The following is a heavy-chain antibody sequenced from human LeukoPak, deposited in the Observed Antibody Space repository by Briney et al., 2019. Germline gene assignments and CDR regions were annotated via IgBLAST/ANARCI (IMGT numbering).Heavy chain of an antibody. Sequence: GASVKVSCKASGYTFTGYYMHWMRQAPGQGLEWMGRINPNSGGTNYAQKFQGRVTMTRDTSISTAYMELSRLRSDDTAVYYCARDGVGRDYGDYISYYYYMDVWGKGTTVTVSS. CDR3: ARDGVGRDYGDYISYYYYMDV. V-gene: IGHV1-2*06. CDR1: GYTFTGYY. D-gene: IGHD4-17*01. CDR2: INPNSGGT. J-gene: IGHJ6*03.